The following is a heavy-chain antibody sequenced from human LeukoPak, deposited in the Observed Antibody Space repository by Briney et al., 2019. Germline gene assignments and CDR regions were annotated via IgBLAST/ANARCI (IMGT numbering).Heavy chain of an antibody. D-gene: IGHD3-3*01. CDR3: ARGGIFGVVHCDY. V-gene: IGHV1-69*04. Sequence: GASVKVSCKASGGTFSSYAISWVRQAPGQGLEGMGRIIPILGIANYAQKFQGRVTITADKSTSTAYMELSSLRSEDTAVYYCARGGIFGVVHCDYWGQGTLVTVSS. J-gene: IGHJ4*02. CDR1: GGTFSSYA. CDR2: IIPILGIA.